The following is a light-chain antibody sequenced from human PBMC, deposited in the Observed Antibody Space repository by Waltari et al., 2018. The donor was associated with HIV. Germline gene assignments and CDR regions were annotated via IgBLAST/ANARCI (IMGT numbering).Light chain of an antibody. J-gene: IGKJ1*01. CDR2: GAS. CDR1: QSVGSK. V-gene: IGKV3-15*01. Sequence: EIVMTHSPATLSVSPGDRATLSCRASQSVGSKLAWYQQKPGQAHRLLMYGASTRATGVPARFSGSGSGTEFALTISSLQSEDFALYYCQQSKNWWSFGQGTKVEIK. CDR3: QQSKNWWS.